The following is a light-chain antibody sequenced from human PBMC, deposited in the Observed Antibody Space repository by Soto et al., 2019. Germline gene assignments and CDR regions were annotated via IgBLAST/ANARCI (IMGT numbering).Light chain of an antibody. CDR3: QQYNDWTWT. V-gene: IGKV3-15*01. CDR2: GAS. CDR1: QSVSRY. Sequence: EIVVTQSPTTLSFSPGERATLSCRASQSVSRYLAWYQQKPGQAPRLLIHGASARAPGFPARFSGSGSGTDFTLTISSLQYEDFAVYYCQQYNDWTWTFGQGTKVDIK. J-gene: IGKJ1*01.